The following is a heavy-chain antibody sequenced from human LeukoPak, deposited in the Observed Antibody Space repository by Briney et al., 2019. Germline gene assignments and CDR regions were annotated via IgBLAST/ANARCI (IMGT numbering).Heavy chain of an antibody. Sequence: PGRSLRLPCAASGFIFSSYGMHWVRQAPGKGLEWVAVISYDGSNKYYADSVKGRFTISRDNSKNTLYLQMNSLRAEDTAVYYCAKGFDAFDIWGQGTMVTVSS. CDR1: GFIFSSYG. CDR3: AKGFDAFDI. V-gene: IGHV3-30*18. CDR2: ISYDGSNK. J-gene: IGHJ3*02.